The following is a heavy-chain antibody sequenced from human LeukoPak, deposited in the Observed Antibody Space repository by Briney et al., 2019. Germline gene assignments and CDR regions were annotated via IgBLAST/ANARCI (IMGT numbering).Heavy chain of an antibody. J-gene: IGHJ3*02. V-gene: IGHV3-48*01. CDR1: GFTFSSYS. CDR2: ISSSSSTI. CDR3: AREMYYYDSSGYYMFSHAFDI. D-gene: IGHD3-22*01. Sequence: GGSLRLSCAASGFTFSSYSMSWVRQAPGKGLEWVSYISSSSSTIYYADSVKGRFTISRDNAKNSLYLQMNSLRAEDTAVYYCAREMYYYDSSGYYMFSHAFDIWGQGTMVTVSS.